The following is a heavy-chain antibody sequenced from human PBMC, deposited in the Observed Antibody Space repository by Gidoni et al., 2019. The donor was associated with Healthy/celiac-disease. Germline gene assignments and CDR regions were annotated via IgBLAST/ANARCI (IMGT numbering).Heavy chain of an antibody. CDR3: ARGEVVRPPVGGPFDY. Sequence: QVQLVESGGGVVQPGRSLRLSCAASGFTFSSYAMHWVRQAPGKGLEWVAVISYDGSNKYYADSVKGRFTISRDNSKNTLYLQMNSLRAEDTAVYYCARGEVVRPPVGGPFDYWGQGTLVTVSS. CDR1: GFTFSSYA. D-gene: IGHD1-26*01. J-gene: IGHJ4*02. CDR2: ISYDGSNK. V-gene: IGHV3-30-3*01.